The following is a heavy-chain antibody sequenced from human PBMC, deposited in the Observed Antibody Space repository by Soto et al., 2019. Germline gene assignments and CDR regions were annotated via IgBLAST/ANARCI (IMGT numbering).Heavy chain of an antibody. CDR2: FDPEDGET. D-gene: IGHD6-19*01. CDR1: GYTLTELS. J-gene: IGHJ4*02. Sequence: ASVKVSCKVSGYTLTELSMHWVRQAPGKGLEWTGGFDPEDGETIYAQKFQGRVTMAEDTSTDTAYMELSSLRSEDTAVYYCATDPIAVPGYWGQGTLVTVSS. V-gene: IGHV1-24*01. CDR3: ATDPIAVPGY.